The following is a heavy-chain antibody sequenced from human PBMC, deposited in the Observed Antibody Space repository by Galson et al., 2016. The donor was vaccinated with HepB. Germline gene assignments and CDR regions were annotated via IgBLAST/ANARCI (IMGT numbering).Heavy chain of an antibody. J-gene: IGHJ6*02. CDR1: GFTFSSYA. V-gene: IGHV3-23*01. D-gene: IGHD2-8*01. CDR2: ISGSGAST. Sequence: SLRLSCAASGFTFSSYAMSWVRQAPGKGLEWVSVISGSGASTYYADSVKGRFTILRGDSKSTLFLHMNSLRDEDTAVYYCAREKWDYSYYGMDVWGQGTTVTVSS. CDR3: AREKWDYSYYGMDV.